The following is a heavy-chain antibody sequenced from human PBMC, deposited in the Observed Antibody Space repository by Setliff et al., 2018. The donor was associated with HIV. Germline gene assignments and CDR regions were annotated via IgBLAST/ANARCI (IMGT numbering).Heavy chain of an antibody. V-gene: IGHV4-39*01. CDR3: ATGPYGSGSYTKFDY. J-gene: IGHJ4*02. D-gene: IGHD3-10*01. CDR1: GGSISSSSFY. Sequence: SETLSLTCTVSGGSISSSSFYWGWIRQPPGKGLEYIGNIHHSGSTHYNPSLKSRVAISVDTSKNQFSLKLSSVTAADTAVYYCATGPYGSGSYTKFDYWGPGTLVTVSS. CDR2: IHHSGST.